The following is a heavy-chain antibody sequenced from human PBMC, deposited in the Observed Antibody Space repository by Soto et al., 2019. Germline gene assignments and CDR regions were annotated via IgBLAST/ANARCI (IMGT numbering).Heavy chain of an antibody. CDR2: IYYSGST. J-gene: IGHJ6*02. CDR1: GGSVSSGSYY. Sequence: LSLTCTVSGGSVSSGSYYWSWIRQPPGKGLEWIGYIYYSGSTNYNPSLKSRVTISVDTSKNQFSLKLSSVTAAETAVYYCALKGGHYYYGMDVWGQGTTVTVSS. D-gene: IGHD1-26*01. CDR3: ALKGGHYYYGMDV. V-gene: IGHV4-61*01.